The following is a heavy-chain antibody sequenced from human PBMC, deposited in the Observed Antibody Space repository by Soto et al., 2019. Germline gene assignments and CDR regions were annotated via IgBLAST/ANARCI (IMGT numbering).Heavy chain of an antibody. CDR2: LYDLDGT. Sequence: GSLRLSCAAFGFTVSGKKYVAWVRQAPGKGLEWVSALYDLDGTYYADSVKGRFTTSSDSSRTTVYLQMNSLRPDDTAVYSCATWHLQEHAYEIWGQGTMVTVSS. CDR1: GFTVSGKKY. V-gene: IGHV3-53*01. J-gene: IGHJ3*02. D-gene: IGHD1-1*01. CDR3: ATWHLQEHAYEI.